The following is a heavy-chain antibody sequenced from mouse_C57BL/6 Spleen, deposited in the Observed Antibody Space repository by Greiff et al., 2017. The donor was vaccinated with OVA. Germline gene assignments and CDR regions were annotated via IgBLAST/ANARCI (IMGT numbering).Heavy chain of an antibody. CDR1: GYTFTSYW. V-gene: IGHV1-55*01. D-gene: IGHD1-1*01. CDR2: IYPGSGST. CDR3: ARNYYGSSVDY. Sequence: QVQLQQSGAELVKPGASVKMSCKASGYTFTSYWITWVKQRPGQGLEWIGDIYPGSGSTNYNEKFKSKATLTVDTSSSTAYMQLSSLTSEDSAVYYCARNYYGSSVDYWGQGTTLTVSS. J-gene: IGHJ2*01.